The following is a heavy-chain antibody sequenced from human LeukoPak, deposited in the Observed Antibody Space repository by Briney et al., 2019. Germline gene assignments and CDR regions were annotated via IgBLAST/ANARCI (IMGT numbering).Heavy chain of an antibody. CDR2: THYSGST. D-gene: IGHD6-19*01. Sequence: SETLSLTCTASGGSVTTYYWSWIRQPPGRGLEWIGYTHYSGSTNYNPSLKRRATMSVDTSKNQVSLKLASVTAADTAVYYCATNAAVATSWSWFDPWGQGTPVTVSS. V-gene: IGHV4-59*08. J-gene: IGHJ5*02. CDR3: ATNAAVATSWSWFDP. CDR1: GGSVTTYY.